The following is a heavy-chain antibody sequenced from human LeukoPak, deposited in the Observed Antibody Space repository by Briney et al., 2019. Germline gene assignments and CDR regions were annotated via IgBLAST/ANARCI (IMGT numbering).Heavy chain of an antibody. CDR3: ARDAYYYDSSGYSPDAFDI. V-gene: IGHV3-11*01. D-gene: IGHD3-22*01. CDR2: ISSSGSTI. CDR1: GFTVSSNS. J-gene: IGHJ3*02. Sequence: PGGSLRLSCTVSGFTVSSNSMSWVRQAPGKGLEWVSYISSSGSTIYYADSVKGRFTISRDNAKNSLYLQMNSLRAEDTALYYCARDAYYYDSSGYSPDAFDIWGQGTMVTVSS.